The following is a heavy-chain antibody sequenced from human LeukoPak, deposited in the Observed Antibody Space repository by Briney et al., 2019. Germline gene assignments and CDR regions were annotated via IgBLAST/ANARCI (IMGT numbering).Heavy chain of an antibody. CDR1: GFTFSSYA. J-gene: IGHJ4*02. Sequence: GGSLRLSYAASGFTFSSYAMHWVRQAPGKGLEWVAVIWYDGSNKYYADSVKGRFTISRDNSKNTLYLQMNSLRAEDTAVYYCARERQAMAYYFDYWGQGTLVTVSS. D-gene: IGHD5-18*01. CDR3: ARERQAMAYYFDY. CDR2: IWYDGSNK. V-gene: IGHV3-33*08.